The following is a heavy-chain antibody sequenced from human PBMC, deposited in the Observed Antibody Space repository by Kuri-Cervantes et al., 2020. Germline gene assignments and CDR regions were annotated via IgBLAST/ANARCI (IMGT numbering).Heavy chain of an antibody. CDR3: ARGYYGSGSYSIFYYHGMEV. J-gene: IGHJ6*02. D-gene: IGHD3-10*01. Sequence: ASVKVSCKAAGYTFTNYDINWVRQATGQGLEWMGWMDPNSGGTNYAQKFQGRVTMTRDTSISTAYMELSRLRSDDTAVYYCARGYYGSGSYSIFYYHGMEVWGQGTTVTVSS. V-gene: IGHV1-2*02. CDR2: MDPNSGGT. CDR1: GYTFTNYD.